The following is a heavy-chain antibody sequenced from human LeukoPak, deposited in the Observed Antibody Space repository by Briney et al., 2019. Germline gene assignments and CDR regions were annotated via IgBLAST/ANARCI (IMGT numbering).Heavy chain of an antibody. V-gene: IGHV4-59*01. CDR2: IYYSGTT. Sequence: SETLSLTCTVSGGSISSYYWSWIRQPPGQGLAWIGYIYYSGTTNYNPSLKSRVTISVDTSKNQFSLKLSSVTAADTAVYYCARGVYIAAAQYGYWGQGTLVTVSS. J-gene: IGHJ4*02. CDR3: ARGVYIAAAQYGY. D-gene: IGHD6-13*01. CDR1: GGSISSYY.